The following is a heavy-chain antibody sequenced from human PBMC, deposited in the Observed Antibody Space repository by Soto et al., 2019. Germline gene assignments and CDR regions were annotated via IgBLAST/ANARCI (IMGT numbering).Heavy chain of an antibody. V-gene: IGHV1-69*11. CDR3: ARIDGSGSSYWYFAL. Sequence: QVQLEQSGAEVKKPGSSVKVSCKASGGTFSTYAINWVRRAPGQGLEWMGTIIPILGTPKYAQNFQGRVTITADESTSTAYMKLSSLRSEDTAVYYCARIDGSGSSYWYFALWGRGTLVTVSS. CDR1: GGTFSTYA. CDR2: IIPILGTP. D-gene: IGHD3-10*01. J-gene: IGHJ2*01.